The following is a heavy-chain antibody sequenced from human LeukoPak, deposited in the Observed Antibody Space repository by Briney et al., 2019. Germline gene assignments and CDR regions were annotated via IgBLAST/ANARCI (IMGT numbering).Heavy chain of an antibody. CDR1: GYTFSSYV. D-gene: IGHD1-1*01. J-gene: IGHJ4*02. Sequence: ASVKVSFKASGYTFSSYVIHWLRRAPGQRLEWMGWINVGNGDTKYSQKFQGRVTIARDTSASTAYMELSSLRSEDTAIYYCAKDRGGTGDFDYWGQGTLVTVSS. CDR3: AKDRGGTGDFDY. V-gene: IGHV1-3*01. CDR2: INVGNGDT.